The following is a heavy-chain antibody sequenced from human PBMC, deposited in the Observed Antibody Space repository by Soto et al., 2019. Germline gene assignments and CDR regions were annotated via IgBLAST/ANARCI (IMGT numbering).Heavy chain of an antibody. CDR2: VVVGSGYT. CDR1: GFTSSRSA. D-gene: IGHD4-17*01. J-gene: IGHJ6*04. V-gene: IGHV1-58*01. Sequence: SVKVSCKSFGFTSSRSAVLWVRQARGQRLEWIGWVVVGSGYTNYAQKFQERVTITTDMPTSTVYMELSSLRSDDTGVYYCTAPTVTTPAYYYGEDVWGNGNSVTVSP. CDR3: TAPTVTTPAYYYGEDV.